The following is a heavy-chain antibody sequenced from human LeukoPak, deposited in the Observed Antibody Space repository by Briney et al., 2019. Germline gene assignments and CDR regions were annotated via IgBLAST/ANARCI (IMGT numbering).Heavy chain of an antibody. V-gene: IGHV3-48*02. CDR1: GFTFSSYS. CDR2: ISGSTTK. Sequence: GGSLRLSCAASGFTFSSYSMNWARQAPGKGLEWISYISGSTTKFYVDSVKGRFTISRDNAKNSLYLQMNSLRDEDTAVYYCVRDVGYAFDIWGQGTMVTVSS. J-gene: IGHJ3*02. CDR3: VRDVGYAFDI. D-gene: IGHD1-26*01.